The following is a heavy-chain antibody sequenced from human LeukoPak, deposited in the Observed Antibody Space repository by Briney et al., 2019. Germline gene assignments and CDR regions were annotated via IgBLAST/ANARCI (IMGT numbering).Heavy chain of an antibody. J-gene: IGHJ4*02. V-gene: IGHV1-69*06. D-gene: IGHD3-22*01. CDR3: ARSANDSSGYLPFDY. CDR1: GGTFSSFA. Sequence: SVKVSCKASGGTFSSFAISWVRQAPGHGLEWMGGIIPIFASANYAQKFQGRVTITADKSTSTAYMELSSLRSEDTAVYYCARSANDSSGYLPFDYWGQGTLVTVSS. CDR2: IIPIFASA.